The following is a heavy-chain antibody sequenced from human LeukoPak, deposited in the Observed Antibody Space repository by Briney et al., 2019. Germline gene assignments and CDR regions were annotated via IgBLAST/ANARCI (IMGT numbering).Heavy chain of an antibody. J-gene: IGHJ4*02. CDR3: ARDNAAAAGTRFDY. D-gene: IGHD6-13*01. CDR1: GFTFSSYE. Sequence: GGSLRLSCAASGFTFSSYEMNWVRQAPGKGLEWVSYISSSGSTIYYAGSVKGRFTISRDNAKNSLYLQMNSLRAEDTAVYYCARDNAAAAGTRFDYWGQGTLVTVSS. CDR2: ISSSGSTI. V-gene: IGHV3-48*03.